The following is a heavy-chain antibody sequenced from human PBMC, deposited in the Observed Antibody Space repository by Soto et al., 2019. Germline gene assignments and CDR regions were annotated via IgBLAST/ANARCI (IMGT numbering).Heavy chain of an antibody. CDR3: ARDLWGYCGTDCYPLDV. Sequence: TSETLSLTCTVSGGSISGYYWSWIRQPPGKGLEWIAYIYYSGSTNSNPSLKSRVTMSVDTSKNQFSLKLNSVTAADTAVYYCARDLWGYCGTDCYPLDVWGQGTTVTAP. CDR1: GGSISGYY. D-gene: IGHD2-21*02. V-gene: IGHV4-59*01. J-gene: IGHJ6*02. CDR2: IYYSGST.